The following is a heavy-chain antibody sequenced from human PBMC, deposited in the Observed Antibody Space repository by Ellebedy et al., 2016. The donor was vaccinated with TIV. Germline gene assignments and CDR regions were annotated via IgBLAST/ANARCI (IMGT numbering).Heavy chain of an antibody. CDR2: IIPILGIA. J-gene: IGHJ4*02. V-gene: IGHV1-69*04. D-gene: IGHD6-19*01. CDR1: GGTFINYV. Sequence: AASVKVSCKASGGTFINYVISWVRQPPGQGLEWRGRIIPILGIANYAQKFQGRVTITADKSTSTAYMELSSLRTEDTAVFYCARTVSYSSGWYGYWGQGTLVTVSS. CDR3: ARTVSYSSGWYGY.